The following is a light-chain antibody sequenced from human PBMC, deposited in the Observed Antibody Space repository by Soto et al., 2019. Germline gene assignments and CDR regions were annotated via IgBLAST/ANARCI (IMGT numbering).Light chain of an antibody. CDR2: DDS. J-gene: IGLJ1*01. V-gene: IGLV2-14*01. Sequence: QSALTQPASVSGSPGQSITISCTGTSSDVGGYNYVSWYQQHPGKAPKLMIYDDSNRPSGVSNRFSGSKSGNTASLTISGLQAEDEADYYCNSYASSSPYVFGTGTKLTVL. CDR3: NSYASSSPYV. CDR1: SSDVGGYNY.